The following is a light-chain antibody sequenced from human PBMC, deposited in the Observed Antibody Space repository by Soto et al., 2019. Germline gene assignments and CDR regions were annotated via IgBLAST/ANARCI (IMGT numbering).Light chain of an antibody. V-gene: IGLV4-69*01. CDR3: QTWGTDTHVV. Sequence: QLVLTQSPSASASLGASVKFTCTLSSGHSNNAITWHQQQPGKGPRYLMKVNSDVSHSKGDGIPDRLSGSSSGAERYLTISTLQPEDEAEYYCQTWGTDTHVVFGGGTKLTVL. J-gene: IGLJ2*01. CDR1: SGHSNNA. CDR2: VNSDVSH.